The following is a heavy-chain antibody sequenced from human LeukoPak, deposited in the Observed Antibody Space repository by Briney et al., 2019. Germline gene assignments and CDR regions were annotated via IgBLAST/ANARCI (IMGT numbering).Heavy chain of an antibody. V-gene: IGHV4-59*01. J-gene: IGHJ4*02. Sequence: PSETLSLTCTVSGGSISSYYWSWIRQPPGKGLEWIGYIYYSGSTNYNPSLKSRVTISVDTSKNQFPLKLSSVTAADTAVYYCARDRGYYYDSSGYFDYWGQGTLVTVSS. CDR2: IYYSGST. CDR1: GGSISSYY. CDR3: ARDRGYYYDSSGYFDY. D-gene: IGHD3-22*01.